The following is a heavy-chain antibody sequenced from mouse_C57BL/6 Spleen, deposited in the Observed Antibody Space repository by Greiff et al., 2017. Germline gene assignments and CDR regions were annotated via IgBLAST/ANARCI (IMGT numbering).Heavy chain of an antibody. J-gene: IGHJ2*01. CDR3: ARMVLGYYKDY. CDR1: GYTFTSYW. V-gene: IGHV1-64*01. Sequence: QVQLQQPGAELVKPGASVKLSCKASGYTFTSYWMHWVKQRPGQGLEWIGMIHPNSGSTNYNEKFKSKATLTVDKSSSTAYMQISSLTSEDSAVYYCARMVLGYYKDYWGQGTTLTVSS. CDR2: IHPNSGST. D-gene: IGHD2-3*01.